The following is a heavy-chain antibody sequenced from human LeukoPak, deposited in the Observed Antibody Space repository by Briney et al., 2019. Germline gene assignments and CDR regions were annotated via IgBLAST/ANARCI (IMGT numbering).Heavy chain of an antibody. V-gene: IGHV3-20*04. Sequence: PGGSLRLSCAASGFTFDDYGMSWVRQAPGKGLEWVSGINWNGGSTGYADSVKGRFTISRDNAKNSLYLQMNSLRAEDTAVYYCARDLQCGGDCHYDAFDIWGQGTMVTVSS. CDR3: ARDLQCGGDCHYDAFDI. D-gene: IGHD2-21*02. CDR1: GFTFDDYG. J-gene: IGHJ3*02. CDR2: INWNGGST.